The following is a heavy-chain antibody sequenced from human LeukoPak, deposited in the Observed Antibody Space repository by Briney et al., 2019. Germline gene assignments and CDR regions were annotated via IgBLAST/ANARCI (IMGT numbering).Heavy chain of an antibody. CDR2: IYYSAST. Sequence: SETLSLTCTVSGGSISRTSHYWGWIRQPPGKGLEWIGSIYYSASTYYNPSLKSRVTTSVDTSKNQFSLKLSSVTAADTAVYYCARRNYCSSTSCYRYGYWGQGTLVTVSS. J-gene: IGHJ4*02. V-gene: IGHV4-39*07. D-gene: IGHD2-2*01. CDR1: GGSISRTSHY. CDR3: ARRNYCSSTSCYRYGY.